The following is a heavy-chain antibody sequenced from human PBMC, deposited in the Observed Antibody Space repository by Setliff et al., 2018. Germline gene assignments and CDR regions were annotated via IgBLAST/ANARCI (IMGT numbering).Heavy chain of an antibody. D-gene: IGHD2-15*01. Sequence: SETLSLTCAVSGGSIRSTNWWSWVRQPPGKGLEWIGEIYHSGSTNYNPSLKSRVTISVDKSKNQFSLRLSSLTAADTAVYYCARGSGDHCSGASCYFLHWGQGSLVTVSS. CDR1: GGSIRSTNW. J-gene: IGHJ4*02. CDR2: IYHSGST. CDR3: ARGSGDHCSGASCYFLH. V-gene: IGHV4-4*02.